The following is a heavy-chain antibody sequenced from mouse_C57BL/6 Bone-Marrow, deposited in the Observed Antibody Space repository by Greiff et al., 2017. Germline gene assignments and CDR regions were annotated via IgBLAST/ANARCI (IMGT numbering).Heavy chain of an antibody. V-gene: IGHV1-76*01. CDR3: ATYYSNYFWYCDV. Sequence: QVQLQQSGAELVRPGASVKLSCKASGYTFTDYYINWVKQRPGQGLEWIARIYPGSGNTYYNEKFKGKATLTAEKSSSTAYMQLSSLTSEDSAVYFCATYYSNYFWYCDVWGTGTTVTVSS. CDR1: GYTFTDYY. J-gene: IGHJ1*03. D-gene: IGHD2-5*01. CDR2: IYPGSGNT.